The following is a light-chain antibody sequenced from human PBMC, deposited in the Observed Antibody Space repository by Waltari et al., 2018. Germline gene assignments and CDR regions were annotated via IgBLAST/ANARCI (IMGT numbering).Light chain of an antibody. V-gene: IGKV3-11*01. CDR1: QSIQTF. CDR2: NSS. CDR3: QHRDNWLFT. Sequence: EIVLTQAPATLSFSPGDRATLSCRASQSIQTFLAGYQQKPGQPPRLLLYNSSLRASGVPVRFSGSGSGTGFTLSISHLETEDFAFYYCQHRDNWLFTFGPGTKVESK. J-gene: IGKJ3*01.